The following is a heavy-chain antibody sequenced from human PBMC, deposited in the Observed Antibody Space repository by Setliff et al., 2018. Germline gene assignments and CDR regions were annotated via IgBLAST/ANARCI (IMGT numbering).Heavy chain of an antibody. CDR3: LRLVRYCTKIACQATSGDEV. D-gene: IGHD2-8*01. Sequence: ASVKVSCKASGDTFSTYALSWVRQAPGQGLEWVGWISVYNGKTYFAQKFQDGITLTTDTSTNTGYLELRGLRSDDTAVYYCLRLVRYCTKIACQATSGDEVWGLGTLVTVSS. CDR1: GDTFSTYA. V-gene: IGHV1-18*01. J-gene: IGHJ4*02. CDR2: ISVYNGKT.